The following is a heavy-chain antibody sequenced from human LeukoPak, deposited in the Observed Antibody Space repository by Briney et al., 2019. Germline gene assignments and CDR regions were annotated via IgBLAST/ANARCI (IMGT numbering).Heavy chain of an antibody. CDR2: IWYDGSNK. CDR3: AKDLSPYYDSSGPQSS. V-gene: IGHV3-33*06. J-gene: IGHJ5*02. Sequence: GGSLRLSCAAAGFTFSSYGMHWVRQAPGKGLEWVAVIWYDGSNKYYADSVKGRFTISRDNSKNTLYLQMNSLRAEDTAVYYCAKDLSPYYDSSGPQSSWGQGTLVTVSS. D-gene: IGHD3-22*01. CDR1: GFTFSSYG.